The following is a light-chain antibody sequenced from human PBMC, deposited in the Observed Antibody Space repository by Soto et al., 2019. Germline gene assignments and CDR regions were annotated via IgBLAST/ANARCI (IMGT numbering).Light chain of an antibody. Sequence: QSALTQPASVSGSPGQSITISCTGTSGDVGGYNYVSWYQQHPGKAPKLMIYEVSNRPSGVSNRFSGSKSGNTASLTISGLQTEDEADYYCSSYISSSIVVFGGGTKVTVL. CDR3: SSYISSSIVV. CDR2: EVS. CDR1: SGDVGGYNY. V-gene: IGLV2-14*01. J-gene: IGLJ2*01.